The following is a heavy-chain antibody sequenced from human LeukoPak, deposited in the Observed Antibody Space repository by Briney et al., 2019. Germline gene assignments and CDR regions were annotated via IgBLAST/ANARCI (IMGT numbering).Heavy chain of an antibody. Sequence: PGGSLRLSCAASGFTFSSYAMTWVRQSPGKGLEWVSVIGSGGDTYYSDSVQGRFTISRDNSKNTLYLQMNSLRAEDTAVYYCARDRGSGWYVDYWGQGTLVTVSS. CDR3: ARDRGSGWYVDY. V-gene: IGHV3-23*01. CDR1: GFTFSSYA. CDR2: IGSGGDT. D-gene: IGHD6-19*01. J-gene: IGHJ4*02.